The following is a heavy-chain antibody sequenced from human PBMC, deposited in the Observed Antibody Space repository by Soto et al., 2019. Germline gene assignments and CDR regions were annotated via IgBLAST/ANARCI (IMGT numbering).Heavy chain of an antibody. J-gene: IGHJ4*02. D-gene: IGHD6-19*01. Sequence: QVQLVQSGPEVKSPGASVKVSCKASGYTFKNYGIKWVRQAPGQGLEWVGWITTYNGNRYSAEEFLGRVTMTTDTSTSTTYMELRSLTSDDTGVYYCARDAQPKGVAADGASDYWGQGTLVTVSS. CDR3: ARDAQPKGVAADGASDY. CDR2: ITTYNGNR. CDR1: GYTFKNYG. V-gene: IGHV1-18*01.